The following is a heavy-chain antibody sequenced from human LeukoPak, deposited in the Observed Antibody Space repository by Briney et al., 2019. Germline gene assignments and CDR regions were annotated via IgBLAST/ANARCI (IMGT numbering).Heavy chain of an antibody. V-gene: IGHV4-59*01. CDR3: ARDLRGVLDY. D-gene: IGHD3-10*01. CDR1: GGSNSSYY. CDR2: IYYSGST. J-gene: IGHJ4*02. Sequence: SETLSLTCTVSGGSNSSYYWSWIRQPPGKGPEWIGYIYYSGSTNYNPSLKSRVTISVDTSKNQFSLKLSSVTAADTAVYYCARDLRGVLDYWGQGTLVTVSS.